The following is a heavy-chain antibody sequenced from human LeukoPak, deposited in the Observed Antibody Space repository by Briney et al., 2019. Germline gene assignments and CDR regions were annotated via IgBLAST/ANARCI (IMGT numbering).Heavy chain of an antibody. CDR1: GYTFISYG. CDR2: ISAYNGDT. J-gene: IGHJ6*03. CDR3: ARILWSDYYYYMDV. Sequence: GASVKVSCKASGYTFISYGISWVRQAPGQGLEWMGWISAYNGDTNYAQKLQGRVTMTTDTSTSTAYMELRSLRSDDTAVYYCARILWSDYYYYMDVWGKGTTVTVSS. D-gene: IGHD3-10*01. V-gene: IGHV1-18*01.